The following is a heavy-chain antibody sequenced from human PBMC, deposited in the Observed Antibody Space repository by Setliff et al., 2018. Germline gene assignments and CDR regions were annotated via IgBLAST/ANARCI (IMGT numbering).Heavy chain of an antibody. V-gene: IGHV1-18*01. CDR3: AKGGNITRETYYYYGMDV. CDR1: GYTFTRYG. CDR2: IGPYNGDT. J-gene: IGHJ6*02. Sequence: ASVKVSCKASGYTFTRYGISWVRQAPGKGFEWMGWIGPYNGDTYYAQKFQGRVAITTDTSTSTAYMELRSLRSDDTAVYYCAKGGNITRETYYYYGMDVWGQGTTVTVSS. D-gene: IGHD1-20*01.